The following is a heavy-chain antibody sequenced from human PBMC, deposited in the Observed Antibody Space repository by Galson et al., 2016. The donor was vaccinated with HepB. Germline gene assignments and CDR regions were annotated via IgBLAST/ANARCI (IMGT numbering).Heavy chain of an antibody. J-gene: IGHJ5*02. CDR3: ARDRGGSAGAFNWFDP. CDR1: GFNFNNYA. D-gene: IGHD3-10*01. Sequence: SLRLSCAASGFNFNNYALHWVRQAPGKGLDWVASISSDGNDRAYGVSGKGRFTVSRDNSKNTLYLQMNSLTSEDTAVYYCARDRGGSAGAFNWFDPWGQGTLVTVSS. V-gene: IGHV3-30*04. CDR2: ISSDGNDR.